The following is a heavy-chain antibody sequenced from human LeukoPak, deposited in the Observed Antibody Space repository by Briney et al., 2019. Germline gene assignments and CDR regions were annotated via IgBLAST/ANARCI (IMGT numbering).Heavy chain of an antibody. CDR2: INHSGST. CDR3: ARECSSTSCSYYFDY. CDR1: GGSFSGYY. J-gene: IGHJ4*02. Sequence: PSETLSLTCAVYGGSFSGYYWSWIRQPPGKGLEWIGEINHSGSTNYNPSLKSRVTISVDTSKNQFSLKLSSVTAADTAVYYCARECSSTSCSYYFDYWGQGTLVTVSS. D-gene: IGHD2-2*01. V-gene: IGHV4-34*01.